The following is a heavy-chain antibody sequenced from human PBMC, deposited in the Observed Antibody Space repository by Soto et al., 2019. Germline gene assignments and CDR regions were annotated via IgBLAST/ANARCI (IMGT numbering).Heavy chain of an antibody. V-gene: IGHV3-30*18. D-gene: IGHD5-18*01. J-gene: IGHJ4*02. Sequence: WASPALACAPYGFTFNCYAMYRVRQAPGKGLDWVAAISYDGSNKYHADSVKGRFTISRDNSKNTLYLQMNSLRVEDTAVYYCAKDIVRYTYGACDYWGQGAMVTGSS. CDR2: ISYDGSNK. CDR1: GFTFNCYA. CDR3: AKDIVRYTYGACDY.